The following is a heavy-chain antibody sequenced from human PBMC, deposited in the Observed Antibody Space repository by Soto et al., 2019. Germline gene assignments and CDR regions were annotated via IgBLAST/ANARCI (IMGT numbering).Heavy chain of an antibody. V-gene: IGHV4-59*06. Sequence: SETLSLTCTVSGGSISSYYWSWIRQHPGKGLEWIGYIYYSGSTYYNPSLKSRVTISVDTSKNQFSLKLSSVTAADTAVYYCARDQGAAAENYYYYYGMDVWGQGTTVTVS. CDR1: GGSISSYY. CDR3: ARDQGAAAENYYYYYGMDV. CDR2: IYYSGST. D-gene: IGHD6-13*01. J-gene: IGHJ6*02.